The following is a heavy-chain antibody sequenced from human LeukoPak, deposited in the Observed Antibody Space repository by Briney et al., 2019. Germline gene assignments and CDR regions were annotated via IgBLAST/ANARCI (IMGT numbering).Heavy chain of an antibody. D-gene: IGHD5-12*01. J-gene: IGHJ4*02. V-gene: IGHV3-23*01. Sequence: GGSLRLSCAASGFTFSSYAMSWVRQAPGKGLEWVSAISGSGGSTYYADSVKGRFTISRDNSKNTVYLQMNSLRAGDTAVYYCAKVQRSDFDMNFDSWGQGTLVTVSS. CDR1: GFTFSSYA. CDR2: ISGSGGST. CDR3: AKVQRSDFDMNFDS.